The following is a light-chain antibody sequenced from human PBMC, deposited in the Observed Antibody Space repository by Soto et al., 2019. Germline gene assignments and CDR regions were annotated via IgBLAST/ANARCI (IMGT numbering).Light chain of an antibody. CDR3: QQRSNSPLT. CDR2: DAS. Sequence: EIVLTQSPATLSLSPGERATLSCRASQSASSYLAWYQQKPGQAPRLLIYDASNRATAIPARFSGSGSGTDFTLTISSLEPEDFAVYYCQQRSNSPLTFGGGTKVDIK. CDR1: QSASSY. J-gene: IGKJ4*01. V-gene: IGKV3-11*01.